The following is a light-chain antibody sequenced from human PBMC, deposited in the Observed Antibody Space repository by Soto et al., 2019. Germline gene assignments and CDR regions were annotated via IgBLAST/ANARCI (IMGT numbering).Light chain of an antibody. CDR3: SSYTSRSTVR. V-gene: IGLV2-14*01. CDR2: EVD. J-gene: IGLJ2*01. CDR1: SSDVGDYNY. Sequence: QSVLTQPASVSVSPGQSITISCTGTSSDVGDYNYVSWYHQHAGKVPTLLIYEVDNRPSGVSNRFSGSKSGNTASLTISGLQAEDEADYYCSSYTSRSTVRFGGGTKLTVL.